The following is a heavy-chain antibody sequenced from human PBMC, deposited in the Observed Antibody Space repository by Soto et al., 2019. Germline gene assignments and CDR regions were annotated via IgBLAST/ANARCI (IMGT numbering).Heavy chain of an antibody. CDR1: GFTFSSYG. D-gene: IGHD3-22*01. V-gene: IGHV3-33*01. Sequence: GGSLSLSCAASGFTFSSYGMHWVRQAPGKGLEWVAVIWYDGSNKYYADSVKGRFTISRDNSKNTLYLQMNSLRAEDTAVYYCARGPSRVVVITSMIDYWGQGTLVTVSS. J-gene: IGHJ4*02. CDR2: IWYDGSNK. CDR3: ARGPSRVVVITSMIDY.